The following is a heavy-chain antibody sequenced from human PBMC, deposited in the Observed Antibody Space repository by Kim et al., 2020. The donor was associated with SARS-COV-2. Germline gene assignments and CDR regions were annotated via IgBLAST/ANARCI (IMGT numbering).Heavy chain of an antibody. V-gene: IGHV3-33*01. CDR2: IWYDGSNK. CDR3: ARDPKSTVTTEYYFDY. J-gene: IGHJ4*02. CDR1: GFTFSSYG. Sequence: GGSLRLSCAASGFTFSSYGMHWVRQAPGKGLEWVAVIWYDGSNKYYADSVKGRFTISRDNSKNTLYLQMNSPRAEDTAVYYCARDPKSTVTTEYYFDYWGQGTLVTVSS. D-gene: IGHD4-17*01.